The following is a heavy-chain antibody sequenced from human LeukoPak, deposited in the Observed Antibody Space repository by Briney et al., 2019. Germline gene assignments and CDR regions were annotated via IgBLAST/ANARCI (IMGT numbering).Heavy chain of an antibody. V-gene: IGHV4-39*01. CDR3: ATEVYYYYYMDV. CDR2: IYYSGST. J-gene: IGHJ6*03. Sequence: SETLSLTCAVSGGSIISSSYYWGWIRQPPGKGLEWIGSIYYSGSTYYNPSLKSRVTISVDTSKNQFSLKLSSVTAADTAVYYCATEVYYYYYMDVWGKGTTVTVSS. CDR1: GGSIISSSYY.